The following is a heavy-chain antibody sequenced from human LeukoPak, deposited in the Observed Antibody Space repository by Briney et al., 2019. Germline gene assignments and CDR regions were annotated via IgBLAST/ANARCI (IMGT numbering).Heavy chain of an antibody. D-gene: IGHD2-2*01. Sequence: GGSLRLSCAASGFTFSSYAMSWVRQAPGKGLEWVSAISGSGGSTYYADSVKGRFTISRDNSKNTLYLQKNSLRAEDTAVYYCAKDGRYCSSTSCYRGYYYYYGMDVWGQGTTVTVSS. V-gene: IGHV3-23*01. CDR1: GFTFSSYA. CDR3: AKDGRYCSSTSCYRGYYYYYGMDV. J-gene: IGHJ6*02. CDR2: ISGSGGST.